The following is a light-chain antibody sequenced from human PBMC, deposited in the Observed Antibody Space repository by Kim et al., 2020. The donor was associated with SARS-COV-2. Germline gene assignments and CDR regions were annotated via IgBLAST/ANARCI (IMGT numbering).Light chain of an antibody. Sequence: QSVVTQPASVSGSPGQSITISCTGTSSDVGGYNFVSWYQQHPGKAPKLIIYDVSKRPSGVSNRFSGSKSGTTASLTISGLQAEDEAEYFCSSYTRSNTGLFGTGTKVTVL. CDR2: DVS. CDR1: SSDVGGYNF. V-gene: IGLV2-14*03. CDR3: SSYTRSNTGL. J-gene: IGLJ1*01.